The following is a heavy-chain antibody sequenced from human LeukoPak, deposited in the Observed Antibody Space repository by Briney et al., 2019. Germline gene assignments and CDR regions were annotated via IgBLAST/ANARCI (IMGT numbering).Heavy chain of an antibody. CDR1: GGSFSGYY. V-gene: IGHV4-34*01. J-gene: IGHJ4*02. D-gene: IGHD3-9*01. CDR3: ARRDILTGYYPDY. CDR2: INHSGST. Sequence: SETLSLTCAVYGGSFSGYYWSWIRQPPGKGLEWIGEINHSGSTNYNPSLKSRVTISVDTSKNQFSLKLSSVTAADTAVYYCARRDILTGYYPDYWGQGTLVTVSS.